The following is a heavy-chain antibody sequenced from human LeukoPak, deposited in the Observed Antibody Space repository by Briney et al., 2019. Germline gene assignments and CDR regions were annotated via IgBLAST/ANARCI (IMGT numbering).Heavy chain of an antibody. CDR2: FDPQSGER. D-gene: IGHD4-23*01. V-gene: IGHV1-24*01. Sequence: ASVKVSCKVSGYSLTELTMDWVRQAPGQGLEWMGGFDPQSGERVYSQKYQGRLTVTDDTSTDTAKMELSSLRSEDTAMYYCAGMGPSGNYWGQGTLVIVSS. CDR1: GYSLTELT. CDR3: AGMGPSGNY. J-gene: IGHJ4*02.